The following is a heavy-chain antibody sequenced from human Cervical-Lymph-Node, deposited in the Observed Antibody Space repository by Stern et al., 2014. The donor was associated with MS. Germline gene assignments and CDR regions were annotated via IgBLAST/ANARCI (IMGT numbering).Heavy chain of an antibody. V-gene: IGHV4-59*01. Sequence: QVQLQESGPGLVKPSETLSLTCTVSGGSISSYYWNWIRQPPGKGLEWIWSVFYTGNTNYNPSLNSRVTISVDTSKKQFALKLSSVTAADTAVYYCASGSTLVTYHDAFDIWGQGTVVTVSS. CDR2: VFYTGNT. CDR3: ASGSTLVTYHDAFDI. D-gene: IGHD4-23*01. J-gene: IGHJ3*02. CDR1: GGSISSYY.